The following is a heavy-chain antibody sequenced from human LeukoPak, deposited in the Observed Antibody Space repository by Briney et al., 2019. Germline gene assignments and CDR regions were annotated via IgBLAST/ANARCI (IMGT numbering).Heavy chain of an antibody. CDR3: ASCIAVAEYYYGMDV. D-gene: IGHD6-19*01. J-gene: IGHJ6*02. CDR1: GFTFSSYA. CDR2: ISYDGSNK. Sequence: GGSLRLSCAASGFTFSSYAMHWVRQAPGKGLEWVAVISYDGSNKYYADSVKGRFTISRDNSKNTLYLQMNSLRAEDTAVYYCASCIAVAEYYYGMDVWGQGTTVTVSS. V-gene: IGHV3-30-3*01.